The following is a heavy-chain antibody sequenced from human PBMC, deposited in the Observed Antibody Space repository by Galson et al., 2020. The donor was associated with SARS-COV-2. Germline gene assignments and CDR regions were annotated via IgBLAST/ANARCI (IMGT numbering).Heavy chain of an antibody. J-gene: IGHJ5*02. CDR1: GGSISSYY. D-gene: IGHD3-3*01. V-gene: IGHV4-59*01. CDR2: IYSSGST. Sequence: ETSETLSLTCTVSGGSISSYYWSWIRQPPGKGLEWIGYIYSSGSTNYNPSLKSRVTISVDTSKNQFSLKLSSVTAADTAVYYCARVPDITIFGVVGWFDPWGQGTLVTVSS. CDR3: ARVPDITIFGVVGWFDP.